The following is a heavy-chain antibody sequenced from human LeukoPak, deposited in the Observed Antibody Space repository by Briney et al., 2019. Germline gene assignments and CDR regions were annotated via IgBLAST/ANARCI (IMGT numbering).Heavy chain of an antibody. J-gene: IGHJ4*02. D-gene: IGHD1-14*01. CDR1: GFTFRSYR. CDR3: ARPGSAPYFF. Sequence: GGTLSLSCVASGFTFRSYRMHWFRQPPAKGLLRVSHINSDGSSKNYADSVKGRFTISRDNAKKTLYLQMNSLRAEDTAVYYCARPGSAPYFFWGQGTLVTVSS. V-gene: IGHV3-74*01. CDR2: INSDGSSK.